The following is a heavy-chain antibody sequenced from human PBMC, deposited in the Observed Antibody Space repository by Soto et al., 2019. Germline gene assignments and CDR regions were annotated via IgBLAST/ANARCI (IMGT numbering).Heavy chain of an antibody. V-gene: IGHV5-10-1*01. CDR2: IDPRDSYT. Sequence: GESLKISCKGSGYSFTSYWISWVRQMPDKGLEWMGRIDPRDSYTNYSPSFQGHVTISIDKSINTAYLQWSSLKASDTAIYYCVRQYMVAARNSPYHLDLWGQGILVTVSS. J-gene: IGHJ5*02. CDR3: VRQYMVAARNSPYHLDL. D-gene: IGHD2-15*01. CDR1: GYSFTSYW.